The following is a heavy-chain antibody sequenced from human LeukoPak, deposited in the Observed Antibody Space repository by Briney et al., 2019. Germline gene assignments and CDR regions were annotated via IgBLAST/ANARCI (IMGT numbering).Heavy chain of an antibody. CDR3: ARDQATGGPDY. Sequence: SETLSLTCTVSSGSIHTHYWSWIRQPAGKGLEWIGRIYGGGNTDYNPSLKSRVTMSVDTSENRFSLKLISVTAADTALYYCARDQATGGPDYWGQGTLVTVSS. CDR2: IYGGGNT. J-gene: IGHJ4*02. CDR1: SGSIHTHY. V-gene: IGHV4-4*07. D-gene: IGHD1-26*01.